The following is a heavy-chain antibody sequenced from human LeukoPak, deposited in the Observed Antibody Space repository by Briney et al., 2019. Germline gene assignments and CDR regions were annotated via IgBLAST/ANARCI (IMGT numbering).Heavy chain of an antibody. V-gene: IGHV3-21*01. Sequence: GGSLRLSCAASGFTFSSYSMNWVRQAPGKGLEWVSCISSSSSYIYYADSVKGRFTISRDNAKNSLYLQMNSLRAEDTAVYYCTRDVYYGSGSPRLDYWGQGTLVTVSS. CDR2: ISSSSSYI. D-gene: IGHD3-10*01. J-gene: IGHJ4*02. CDR1: GFTFSSYS. CDR3: TRDVYYGSGSPRLDY.